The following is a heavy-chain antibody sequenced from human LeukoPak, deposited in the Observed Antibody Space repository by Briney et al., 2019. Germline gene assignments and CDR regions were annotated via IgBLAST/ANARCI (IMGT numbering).Heavy chain of an antibody. CDR1: GFTFSSYA. CDR3: AKGGIAAAGTSFYFDY. Sequence: GGSLRLSCAASGFTFSSYAMSWVRQAPGKGLEWVSGISGSGSGTYYPDSEKGRFTISRDNSKNTLYLQMNSLRAEDTAVYYCAKGGIAAAGTSFYFDYWGQGTLVTVSS. V-gene: IGHV3-23*01. J-gene: IGHJ4*02. CDR2: ISGSGSGT. D-gene: IGHD6-13*01.